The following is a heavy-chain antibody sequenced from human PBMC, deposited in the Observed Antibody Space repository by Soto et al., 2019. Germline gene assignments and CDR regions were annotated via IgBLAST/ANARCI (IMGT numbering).Heavy chain of an antibody. CDR3: ARVREYSSSHWYFDL. CDR2: IYYSGST. V-gene: IGHV4-59*11. CDR1: GGSISSHY. J-gene: IGHJ2*01. Sequence: QVQLQESGPGLVKPSETLSLTCTVSGGSISSHYWSWIRQPPGKGLEWIGYIYYSGSTNYIPSLKSRLTMSVDTSKNQFSLKLSSVTAADTAVYYCARVREYSSSHWYFDLWGRGTLVTVSS. D-gene: IGHD6-6*01.